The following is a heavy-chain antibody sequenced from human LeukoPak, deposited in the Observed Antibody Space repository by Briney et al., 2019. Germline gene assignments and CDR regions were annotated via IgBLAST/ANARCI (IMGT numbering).Heavy chain of an antibody. V-gene: IGHV3-11*03. J-gene: IGHJ5*02. Sequence: GGSLRLSCASSGFTFSDYYMSWIRQAPGKGLEWISYISSSGSYTNYADSVKGRFTISRDNAKNSLYLQMNSLSAEDTAVYYCATKVTVKTDWFDRWGQGTLVTVSS. CDR2: ISSSGSYT. D-gene: IGHD1-14*01. CDR3: ATKVTVKTDWFDR. CDR1: GFTFSDYY.